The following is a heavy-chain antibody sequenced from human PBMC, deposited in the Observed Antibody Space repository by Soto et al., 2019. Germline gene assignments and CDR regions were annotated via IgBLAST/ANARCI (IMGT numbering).Heavy chain of an antibody. CDR2: IIPIFGTA. V-gene: IGHV1-69*01. J-gene: IGHJ4*02. Sequence: QVQLVQSGAEVKKPGSSVKVSCKASGGTFSSYAISWVRQAPGQGLEWMGGIIPIFGTANYAQKFQGRVTLTADESTRTAYMELSSLRSEDTAVYYCASSLTYYDFWSGTIFDYWGQGTLVTVSS. CDR3: ASSLTYYDFWSGTIFDY. CDR1: GGTFSSYA. D-gene: IGHD3-3*01.